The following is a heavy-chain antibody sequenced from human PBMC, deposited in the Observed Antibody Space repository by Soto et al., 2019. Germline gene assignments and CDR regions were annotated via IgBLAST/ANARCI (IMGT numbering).Heavy chain of an antibody. CDR2: ISGSGGST. D-gene: IGHD2-21*02. CDR1: GFTFSSYA. J-gene: IGHJ1*01. CDR3: QKDSPVYCGRDCYPAEYFQH. V-gene: IGHV3-23*01. Sequence: GESLKISCAASGFTFSSYAMSWVRQAPVKGLEWVSAISGSGGSTYYADSVKGRFTISRDNSKNTLYLQMNSLRAEDTAVYYCQKDSPVYCGRDCYPAEYFQHSGQRTLLTFCS.